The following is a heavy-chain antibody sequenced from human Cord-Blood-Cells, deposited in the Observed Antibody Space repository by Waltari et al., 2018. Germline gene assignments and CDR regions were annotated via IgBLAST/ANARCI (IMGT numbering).Heavy chain of an antibody. D-gene: IGHD6-13*01. Sequence: QVQLVQSGAEGKKPGASVKVSCKASGYTFTSYDMNWVRKSTGQGLEWMGWMNPNSGNTGYAQKFQGRVTMTRNTSISTAYMELSSLRSEDTAVYYCARGVSSSWYWYFDLWGRGTLVTVSS. J-gene: IGHJ2*01. CDR3: ARGVSSSWYWYFDL. V-gene: IGHV1-8*01. CDR2: MNPNSGNT. CDR1: GYTFTSYD.